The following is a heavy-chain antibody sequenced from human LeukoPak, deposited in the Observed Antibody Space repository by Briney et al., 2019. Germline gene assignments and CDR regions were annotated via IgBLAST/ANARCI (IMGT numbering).Heavy chain of an antibody. CDR3: TRGVRYYYDSSGSAVDYYYYMDV. CDR2: VNPSGGST. V-gene: IGHV1-46*01. D-gene: IGHD3-22*01. CDR1: GYTFISYY. J-gene: IGHJ6*03. Sequence: ASVKVSCKASGYTFISYYLHWVRQAPAQGLEWMGIVNPSGGSTSYAQKFQGRVTMTRDTSTSTVYMELSSLRSEDTAVYYCTRGVRYYYDSSGSAVDYYYYMDVWGKGTTVTISS.